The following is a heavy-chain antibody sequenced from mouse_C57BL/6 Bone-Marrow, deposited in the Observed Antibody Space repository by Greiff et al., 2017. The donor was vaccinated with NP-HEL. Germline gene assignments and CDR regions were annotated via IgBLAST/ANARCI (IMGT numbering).Heavy chain of an antibody. CDR1: GFSLTSYG. V-gene: IGHV2-2*01. CDR3: ASYDGGVYAMDY. D-gene: IGHD2-12*01. J-gene: IGHJ4*01. Sequence: VQRVESGPGLVQPSQSLSITCTVSGFSLTSYGVHWVRQSPGKGLEWLGVIWSGGSTDYNAAFISRLSISKDNSKSQVFFKMNSLQADDTAIYYCASYDGGVYAMDYWGQGTSVTVSS. CDR2: IWSGGST.